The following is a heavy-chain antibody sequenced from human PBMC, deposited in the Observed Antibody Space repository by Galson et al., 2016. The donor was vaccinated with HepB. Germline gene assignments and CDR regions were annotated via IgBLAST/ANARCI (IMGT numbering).Heavy chain of an antibody. CDR1: GGTLSNYA. CDR3: ARGGYIVTVLQGVVMPRDAFDI. D-gene: IGHD3-10*01. Sequence: SVKVSCKASGGTLSNYAVSWVRQAPGQGPEWMGGIAPVIGTTNYAQRFQGRVTITADGSTNTAYMELSSLTSEDTAFYYCARGGYIVTVLQGVVMPRDAFDIWGQGTMVTVSS. J-gene: IGHJ3*02. V-gene: IGHV1-69*13. CDR2: IAPVIGTT.